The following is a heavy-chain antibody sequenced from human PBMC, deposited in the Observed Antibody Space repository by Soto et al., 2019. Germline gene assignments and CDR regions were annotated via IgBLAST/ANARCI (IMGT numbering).Heavy chain of an antibody. CDR2: IYDSGTT. V-gene: IGHV4-59*01. CDR1: GGVTGNYY. Sequence: SETLSLTXSVSGGVTGNYYWSWIRQPPGKGLEWIGYIYDSGTTHYNPSLKGRVTISVDTSKSQFSLNLNSVTAADTAVYYCARGLTTATTPYDYWGPGTLVTVSS. J-gene: IGHJ4*02. D-gene: IGHD1-1*01. CDR3: ARGLTTATTPYDY.